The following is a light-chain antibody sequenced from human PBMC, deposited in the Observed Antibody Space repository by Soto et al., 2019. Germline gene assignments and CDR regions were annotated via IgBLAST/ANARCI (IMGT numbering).Light chain of an antibody. CDR2: GAS. CDR3: QQYNNWPIT. J-gene: IGKJ5*01. Sequence: EIVMTQSPATLSVSPGESATLSCRASQSVSSNLAWYQQKPGQAPRLLIYGASTRANGIPSRFSGSGSGTEFTLTISNLQSEDCEVYYCQQYNNWPITFGQGTRLEI. V-gene: IGKV3-15*01. CDR1: QSVSSN.